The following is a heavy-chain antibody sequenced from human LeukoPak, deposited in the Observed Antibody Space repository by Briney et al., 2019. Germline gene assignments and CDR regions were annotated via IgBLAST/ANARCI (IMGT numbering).Heavy chain of an antibody. D-gene: IGHD3-3*01. Sequence: PGGSLRLSCAASGFTFSNYWMRWVRQAPGKGLEWVADIEQDGSEKYYVDSVKGRFTISRDNAKNSLYLQMSSLRAEDTAMYYCARTARSYSYDFWSGYSADWGQGTLVTVSS. CDR2: IEQDGSEK. CDR3: ARTARSYSYDFWSGYSAD. J-gene: IGHJ4*02. V-gene: IGHV3-7*01. CDR1: GFTFSNYW.